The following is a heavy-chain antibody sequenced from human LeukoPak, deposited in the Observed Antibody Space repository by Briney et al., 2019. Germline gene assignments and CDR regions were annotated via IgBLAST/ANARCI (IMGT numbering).Heavy chain of an antibody. CDR2: IYPGDSDT. D-gene: IGHD3-16*01. CDR1: GYTFTSYW. V-gene: IGHV5-51*01. CDR3: ERHMATSDWGLDY. J-gene: IGHJ4*02. Sequence: ASVKVSCKASGYTFTSYWIAWVRQMPGKGRECIGMIYPGDSDTRYTPSFHGHVTISADKSVSTAYLQWSSLKVSDSATYYCERHMATSDWGLDYWGQGTLVTVSS.